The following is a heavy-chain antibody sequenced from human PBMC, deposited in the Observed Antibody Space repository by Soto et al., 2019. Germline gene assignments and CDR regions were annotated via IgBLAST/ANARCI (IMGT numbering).Heavy chain of an antibody. J-gene: IGHJ6*02. Sequence: GGSLRLSCAASGFTFSSYTMNWVRQAPGKGLEWVSSISGNDNDKDYADLVKGRFTVSRDNSKYSLYLQMNSLRAEDTAVYYCARIVATMYYYYYGMDVWGQGTTVTVSS. CDR3: ARIVATMYYYYYGMDV. CDR2: ISGNDNDK. CDR1: GFTFSSYT. D-gene: IGHD5-12*01. V-gene: IGHV3-21*01.